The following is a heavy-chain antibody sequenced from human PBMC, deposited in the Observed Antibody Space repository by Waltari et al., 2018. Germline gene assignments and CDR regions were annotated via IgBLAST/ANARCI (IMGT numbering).Heavy chain of an antibody. CDR3: ARDGGSYPPYFDY. CDR1: GGSISSHY. V-gene: IGHV4-59*11. CDR2: IYYSGST. D-gene: IGHD1-26*01. J-gene: IGHJ4*02. Sequence: QVQLQESGPGLVKPSETLSLTCTVSGGSISSHYWSWIRQPPGKGLEWIGYIYYSGSTHYNPSRKSRVTISVDTSKNQFSRQLSSVTAADTAVYYCARDGGSYPPYFDYWGQGTLVTVSS.